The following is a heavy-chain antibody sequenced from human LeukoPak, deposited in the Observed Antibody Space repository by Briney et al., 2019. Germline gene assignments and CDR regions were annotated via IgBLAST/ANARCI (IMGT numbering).Heavy chain of an antibody. D-gene: IGHD3-22*01. V-gene: IGHV3-7*01. CDR1: GFSFSNFW. CDR2: IRPDVSGT. CDR3: ARDSSGYFDY. Sequence: GGSLRLSCAASGFSFSNFWMRWVRQAPGKGLEWVANIRPDVSGTDYVDSVKGRFTISRDNAKNSLYLQMNSLRAGDTAVYYCARDSSGYFDYWGQGALVTVSS. J-gene: IGHJ4*02.